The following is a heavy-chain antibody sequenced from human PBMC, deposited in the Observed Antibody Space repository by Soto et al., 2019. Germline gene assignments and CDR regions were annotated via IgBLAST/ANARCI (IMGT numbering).Heavy chain of an antibody. D-gene: IGHD5-12*01. V-gene: IGHV3-48*03. J-gene: IGHJ4*02. Sequence: EVQLVESGGGLVQPGGSLRLSCAASGFTFSSYAMHWVRQAPGKGLEWLSYISNSGSAIYYADSVRGRFSISRDNAKNSLDLQMNSLRDEDTGVYYCARDKGEYSGYDSFDYWGQGTLVTVSS. CDR3: ARDKGEYSGYDSFDY. CDR1: GFTFSSYA. CDR2: ISNSGSAI.